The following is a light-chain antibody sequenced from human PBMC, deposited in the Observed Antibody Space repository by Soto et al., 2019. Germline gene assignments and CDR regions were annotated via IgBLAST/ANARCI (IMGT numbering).Light chain of an antibody. Sequence: EIVLTQSPGTLSLSPGEGAALSCRTSQSISNSYLAWYQQKPGQAPRLLIYAASSRATGIPDRFSGSGSGTDFTLTISRLEPEDFAVYYCQLYGGSHMFSFGQGTKLEIK. CDR3: QLYGGSHMFS. CDR2: AAS. V-gene: IGKV3-20*01. CDR1: QSISNSY. J-gene: IGKJ2*01.